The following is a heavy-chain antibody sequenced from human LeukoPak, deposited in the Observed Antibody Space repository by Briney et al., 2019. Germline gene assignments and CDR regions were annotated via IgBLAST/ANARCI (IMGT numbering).Heavy chain of an antibody. V-gene: IGHV4-59*08. D-gene: IGHD6-19*01. CDR1: GDSVSGVY. CDR3: ARQGYSSGWYYFDY. J-gene: IGHJ4*02. Sequence: SETLSLTCTVSGDSVSGVYWSWIRQSPGKGLEWIGYIYYSGSTNYNPSLKSRVTISVDTSKNQFSLKLSSVTAADTAVYYCARQGYSSGWYYFDYWGQGTLVTVSS. CDR2: IYYSGST.